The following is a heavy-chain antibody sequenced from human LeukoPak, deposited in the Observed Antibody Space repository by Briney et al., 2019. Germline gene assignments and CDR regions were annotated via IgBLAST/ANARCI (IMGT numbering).Heavy chain of an antibody. J-gene: IGHJ5*02. V-gene: IGHV3-7*03. CDR3: AKEGYYYADWFDP. CDR2: IKQDGSEK. CDR1: GFTFSNYW. D-gene: IGHD3-22*01. Sequence: GGSLRLSCAASGFTFSNYWMSWVRQAPGKGLEWVANIKQDGSEKYYVDSVKGRFTVSRDNAKSSLYLQMNSLRAEDTAVYYCAKEGYYYADWFDPWGQGTLVTVSS.